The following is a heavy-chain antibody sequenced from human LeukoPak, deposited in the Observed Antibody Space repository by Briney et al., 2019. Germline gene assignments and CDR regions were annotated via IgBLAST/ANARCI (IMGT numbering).Heavy chain of an antibody. Sequence: ASVKVPCKASGGTFSSYAISWVRQAPGQGLEWMGGIIPIFGTANYAQKFQGRVTITADESTSTAYMELSSLRSEDTAVYYCAREVDTMVRGGSLDYWGQGTLVTVSS. V-gene: IGHV1-69*13. D-gene: IGHD3-10*01. J-gene: IGHJ4*02. CDR1: GGTFSSYA. CDR2: IIPIFGTA. CDR3: AREVDTMVRGGSLDY.